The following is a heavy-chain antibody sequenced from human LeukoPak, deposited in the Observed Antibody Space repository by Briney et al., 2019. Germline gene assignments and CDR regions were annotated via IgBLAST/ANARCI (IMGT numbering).Heavy chain of an antibody. D-gene: IGHD4-17*01. V-gene: IGHV4-34*01. Sequence: SETLSLTCAVYGGSFSGYYWSWIRQPPGKGLEWIGEINHSGSTNYDPSLKSRVTISVDTSKNQFSLKLSSVTAADTAVYYCARVRGARMTTVTNWGQGTLVTVSS. CDR1: GGSFSGYY. J-gene: IGHJ4*02. CDR3: ARVRGARMTTVTN. CDR2: INHSGST.